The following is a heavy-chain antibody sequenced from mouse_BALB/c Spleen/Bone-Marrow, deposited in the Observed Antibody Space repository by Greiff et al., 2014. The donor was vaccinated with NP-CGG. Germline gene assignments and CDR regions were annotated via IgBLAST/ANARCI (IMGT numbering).Heavy chain of an antibody. D-gene: IGHD1-1*01. Sequence: VQLKESGAELVKPGASVKLSCTASGFNIKDTYMHWVKQRPEQGLEWIGRIDPASGNTKYDPKFQGKATLTADTSSNTAYLQLTSLTSEDTAVYYCAFYYYGSSLFAYWGQGTLVTVSA. V-gene: IGHV14-3*02. J-gene: IGHJ3*01. CDR2: IDPASGNT. CDR1: GFNIKDTY. CDR3: AFYYYGSSLFAY.